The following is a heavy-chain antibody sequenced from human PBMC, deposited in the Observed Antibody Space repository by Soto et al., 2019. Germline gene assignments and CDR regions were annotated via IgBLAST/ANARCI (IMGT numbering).Heavy chain of an antibody. Sequence: SETLSLTCTVSGGSISSGDYYWSWIRQPPGKGLEWIGYIYDSGSTYYNPSLKRRVIISADTSKNQFSLKLSSVTAADTAVYYCARDPRITIFGVVVHYGMDVWCQGTTVTVSS. CDR1: GGSISSGDYY. CDR3: ARDPRITIFGVVVHYGMDV. J-gene: IGHJ6*02. D-gene: IGHD3-3*01. V-gene: IGHV4-30-4*01. CDR2: IYDSGST.